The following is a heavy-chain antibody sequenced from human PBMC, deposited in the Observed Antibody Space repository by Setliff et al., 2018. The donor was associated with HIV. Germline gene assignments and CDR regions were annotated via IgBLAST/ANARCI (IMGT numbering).Heavy chain of an antibody. CDR1: AGSIRSSTYY. Sequence: SETLSLTCTVSAGSIRSSTYYWAWIRQPPGKGLEWMGTIYYSGSTYYNPSLKSRATIYVDTSKNQFSLKLSSVTAADTAVYYCIIAYSSGWLAPMGFDSWGQGTLVTVSS. CDR2: IYYSGST. CDR3: IIAYSSGWLAPMGFDS. J-gene: IGHJ4*02. V-gene: IGHV4-39*01. D-gene: IGHD6-19*01.